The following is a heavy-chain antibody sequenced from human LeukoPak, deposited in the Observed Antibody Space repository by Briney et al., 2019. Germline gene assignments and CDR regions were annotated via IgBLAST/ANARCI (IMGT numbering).Heavy chain of an antibody. D-gene: IGHD2-21*01. V-gene: IGHV3-21*01. J-gene: IGHJ4*02. CDR2: ISSSSSYI. CDR3: AKDAYSRGDY. Sequence: GGSLRLSCAASGFTFSSYSMNWVRQAPGKGLEWVSSISSSSSYIYYADSVKGQFTISRDNAENSLYLQMNSLRGDDTALYYCAKDAYSRGDYWGQGTLVTVSS. CDR1: GFTFSSYS.